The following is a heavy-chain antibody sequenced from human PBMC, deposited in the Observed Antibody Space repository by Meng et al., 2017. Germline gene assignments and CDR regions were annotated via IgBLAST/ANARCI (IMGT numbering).Heavy chain of an antibody. CDR3: ARVGWFGELLRDHDAFDI. J-gene: IGHJ3*02. Sequence: GGSLRLSCAASGFTFSSYWMHWVRQAPGKGLVWFSRINSDGSSTSYADSVKGRFTISRDNAKNTLYLQMNSLRAEDTAVYYCARVGWFGELLRDHDAFDIWGQGTMVTVSS. CDR1: GFTFSSYW. D-gene: IGHD3-10*01. CDR2: INSDGSST. V-gene: IGHV3-74*01.